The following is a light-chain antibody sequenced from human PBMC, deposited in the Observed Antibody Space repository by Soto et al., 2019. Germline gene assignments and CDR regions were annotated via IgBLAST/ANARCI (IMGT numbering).Light chain of an antibody. CDR1: EDINSR. J-gene: IGKJ5*01. CDR2: AAF. Sequence: DIHMTQSPSSVSASVWDRVTISCLASEDINSRLAWYQQKPGNAPKLLIYAAFILQSGVPSRFSGYGSGTDFTLSISSLQPEDFATYYCQQADSFPITFGQGTRLEIK. CDR3: QQADSFPIT. V-gene: IGKV1-12*01.